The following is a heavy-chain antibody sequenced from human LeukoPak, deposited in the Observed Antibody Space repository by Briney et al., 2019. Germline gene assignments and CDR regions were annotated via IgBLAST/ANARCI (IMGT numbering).Heavy chain of an antibody. CDR2: IWYDGSNK. CDR1: GFTFSSYG. J-gene: IGHJ4*02. Sequence: GRSLRLSCVASGFTFSSYGMHWVRQAPGKGLEWVAVIWYDGSNKYYADSVKGRFTISRDNSENTLYLQMNSLRAEDTAIYYCAKDYYDTSGYHGSAGYFDYWGQGALVTVSS. D-gene: IGHD3-22*01. V-gene: IGHV3-33*06. CDR3: AKDYYDTSGYHGSAGYFDY.